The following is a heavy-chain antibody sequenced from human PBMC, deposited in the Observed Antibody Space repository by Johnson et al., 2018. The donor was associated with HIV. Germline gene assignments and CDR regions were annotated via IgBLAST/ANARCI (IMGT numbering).Heavy chain of an antibody. J-gene: IGHJ3*02. D-gene: IGHD5-18*01. CDR3: TTHGYGGYSYGYGAFDI. CDR2: IKSKTDGGTT. CDR1: GFTFSNAW. Sequence: VLLVESGGGLVQPGGSLRLSCAASGFTFSNAWMSWVRQAPGKGLEWVGRIKSKTDGGTTDYAAPVKGRFTISRDDSKNTLYLQMNSLKTEDTAVYYCTTHGYGGYSYGYGAFDIWGQGTMVTVSS. V-gene: IGHV3-15*01.